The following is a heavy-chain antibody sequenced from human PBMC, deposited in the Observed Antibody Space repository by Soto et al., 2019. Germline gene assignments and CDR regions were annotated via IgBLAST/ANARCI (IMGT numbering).Heavy chain of an antibody. CDR2: IDPEDGER. Sequence: ASVKVSCKVSGNTLTGISLHWVRQAPGKGLEWMGGIDPEDGERNFAQVFLGRVSMTEDTSTDTVYMELSSLTSEDTAVYYCAREGQAPYYYYGMDVWGQGTAVTVSS. CDR3: AREGQAPYYYYGMDV. CDR1: GNTLTGIS. V-gene: IGHV1-24*01. J-gene: IGHJ6*02.